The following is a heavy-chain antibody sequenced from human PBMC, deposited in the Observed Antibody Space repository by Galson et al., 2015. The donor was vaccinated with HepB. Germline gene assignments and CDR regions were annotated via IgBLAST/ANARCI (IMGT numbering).Heavy chain of an antibody. V-gene: IGHV3-30*04. CDR1: GFTFSSYA. CDR3: ARVYSPWYYYGSEGGYFQH. CDR2: ISYDGSNK. J-gene: IGHJ1*01. Sequence: LRLSCAASGFTFSSYAMHWVRQAPGKGLEWVAVISYDGSNKYYADSVKGRFTISRDNSKNTLYLQMNSLRAEDTAVYYCARVYSPWYYYGSEGGYFQHWGQGTLVTVSS. D-gene: IGHD3-10*01.